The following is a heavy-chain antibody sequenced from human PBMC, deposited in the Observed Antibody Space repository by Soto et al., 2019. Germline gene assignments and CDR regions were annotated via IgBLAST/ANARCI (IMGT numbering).Heavy chain of an antibody. CDR3: ARTYSKYFSSSEGDY. Sequence: ASVKVSCKASDYTFTNYGISWVRQAPGQGLEWMGWISAYNGDTNYAQQFQGRVTLTTDTSTSTAYMELRSLRFDDTAVYYCARTYSKYFSSSEGDYWGQGTLVTVS. D-gene: IGHD6-6*01. J-gene: IGHJ4*02. CDR2: ISAYNGDT. CDR1: DYTFTNYG. V-gene: IGHV1-18*01.